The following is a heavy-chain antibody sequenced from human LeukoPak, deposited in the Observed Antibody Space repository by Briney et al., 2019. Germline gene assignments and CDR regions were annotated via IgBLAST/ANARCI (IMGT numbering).Heavy chain of an antibody. V-gene: IGHV1-69*05. CDR1: GGTFSSYA. CDR3: ASQIHLTKGYWFDP. CDR2: IIPIFGTA. Sequence: ASVKVSCKASGGTFSSYAISWVRQAPGQGLEWMGGIIPIFGTANYAQKFQGRVTITTDESTSTAYMELSSLRSEDTAVYYCASQIHLTKGYWFDPWGQGTLVTVSS. J-gene: IGHJ5*02.